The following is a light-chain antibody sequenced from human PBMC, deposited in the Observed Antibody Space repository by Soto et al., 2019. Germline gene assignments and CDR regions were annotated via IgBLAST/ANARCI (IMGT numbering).Light chain of an antibody. V-gene: IGLV2-14*01. J-gene: IGLJ1*01. CDR2: DVT. Sequence: QSVLTQPASGSGLPGQSSTISCTGTSSDVGGYNYVSWYQQHPGKAPKLMIYDVTNRPSGVSNRFSGSKSGNTASLTISGLQAEDEADYYCNSYTSSTSFYFGTGTKVTVL. CDR1: SSDVGGYNY. CDR3: NSYTSSTSFY.